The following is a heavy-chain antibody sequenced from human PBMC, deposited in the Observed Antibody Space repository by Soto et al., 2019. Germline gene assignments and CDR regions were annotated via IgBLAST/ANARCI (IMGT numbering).Heavy chain of an antibody. Sequence: QVQLVESGGGVVQPGRSLRLSCAASGFTFSSYGMHWVRQAPGKGLEWVAVIWYDGSNKYYADSVKGRFTISRDNSKNTLYLQMNSLRAEDTAVYYCAREAGGTMVRGVIGRFDPWGQGTLVTVSS. D-gene: IGHD3-10*01. J-gene: IGHJ5*02. CDR3: AREAGGTMVRGVIGRFDP. CDR2: IWYDGSNK. V-gene: IGHV3-33*01. CDR1: GFTFSSYG.